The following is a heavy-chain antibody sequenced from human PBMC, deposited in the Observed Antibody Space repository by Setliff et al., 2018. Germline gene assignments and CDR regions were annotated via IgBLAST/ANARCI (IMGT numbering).Heavy chain of an antibody. V-gene: IGHV5-51*01. CDR2: IYPADSDT. CDR1: GYTFTNYW. J-gene: IGHJ3*02. D-gene: IGHD1-26*01. CDR3: ARVGPLTDDAFDI. Sequence: HGESLKISCKGSGYTFTNYWIAWVRQMPGKGLEYMGIIYPADSDTTYSPSFQGQVTISADKSINTAYLQWSSLKASDTAIYYCARVGPLTDDAFDIWGQGTMVTV.